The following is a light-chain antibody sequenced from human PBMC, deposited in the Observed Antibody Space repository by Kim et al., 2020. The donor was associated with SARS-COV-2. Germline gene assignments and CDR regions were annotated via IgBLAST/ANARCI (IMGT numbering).Light chain of an antibody. V-gene: IGKV1-39*01. CDR2: AAS. Sequence: DIQMTQSPSSLSAPVGDTVNITCLASQTILTYLNWYQQKSGTAPKLLIYAASGLHTGVPSRFTGSGSGTHFTLSIGSLQPADFALYYCQQSYTPPYTFGQGTKLEI. J-gene: IGKJ2*01. CDR3: QQSYTPPYT. CDR1: QTILTY.